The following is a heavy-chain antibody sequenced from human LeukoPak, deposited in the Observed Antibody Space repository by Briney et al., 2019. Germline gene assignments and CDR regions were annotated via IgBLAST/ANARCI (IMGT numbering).Heavy chain of an antibody. D-gene: IGHD6-19*01. J-gene: IGHJ4*02. CDR1: GASISRPYW. V-gene: IGHV4-4*02. CDR3: ARDGGSDQYYFDN. Sequence: SEILSLTCGVSGASISRPYWWSWVRQPPGKGLEWIAEISHSGTTHYNPSLKSRVIISVDKSKNQVFLKLNSVTAADTAMYYCARDGGSDQYYFDNWGQGTLVTVSS. CDR2: ISHSGTT.